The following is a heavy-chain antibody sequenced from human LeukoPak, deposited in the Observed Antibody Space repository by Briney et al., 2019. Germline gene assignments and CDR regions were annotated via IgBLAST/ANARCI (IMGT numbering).Heavy chain of an antibody. D-gene: IGHD3-22*01. V-gene: IGHV3-74*01. J-gene: IGHJ1*01. Sequence: GGSLRLSCAASGFTFSTYWMHWVRQAPGKGLVLVSRIKSDGGTNYADSVKGRFTISRDNAKKTVSLQKNSLRPEDTGVYYCARAPSEIGGYYPEYFRQWGQGTLVTVSS. CDR3: ARAPSEIGGYYPEYFRQ. CDR2: IKSDGGT. CDR1: GFTFSTYW.